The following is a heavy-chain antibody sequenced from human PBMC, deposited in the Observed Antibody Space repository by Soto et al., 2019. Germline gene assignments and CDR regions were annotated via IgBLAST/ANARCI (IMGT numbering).Heavy chain of an antibody. V-gene: IGHV4-59*12. CDR2: IYYSGST. D-gene: IGHD3-10*01. Sequence: SGTLSLTCTSSGGSISSSDCSWFWQPPGKGLEWIGYIYYSGSTYYNPSLKSRVTISVDTSKNQFSLKLSSVTAADTAVYYCARDYYGSGSYLIGYWGQGTLVTVSS. J-gene: IGHJ4*02. CDR3: ARDYYGSGSYLIGY. CDR1: GGSISSSD.